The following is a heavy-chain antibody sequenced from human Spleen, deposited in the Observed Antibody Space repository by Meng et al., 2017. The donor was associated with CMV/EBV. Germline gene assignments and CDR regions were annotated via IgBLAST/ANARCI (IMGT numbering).Heavy chain of an antibody. CDR1: FSSYA. V-gene: IGHV3-15*01. Sequence: FSSYAMHWVRQAPGKGLEWVGRIKSKADGGTTDYAAPVKGRFTISRDDSKNTLYLQMNSLKTEDTAVYYCRYYYDFWNGNYMLRAFDYWGLGTLVTVSS. J-gene: IGHJ4*02. D-gene: IGHD3-3*01. CDR2: IKSKADGGTT. CDR3: RYYYDFWNGNYMLRAFDY.